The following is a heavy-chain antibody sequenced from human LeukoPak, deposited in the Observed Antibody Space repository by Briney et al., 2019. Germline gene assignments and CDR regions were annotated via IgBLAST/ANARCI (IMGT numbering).Heavy chain of an antibody. CDR3: ARHSRGSPIDD. D-gene: IGHD2-15*01. J-gene: IGHJ4*02. CDR1: GFTFNSYW. CDR2: IRQDGSDK. V-gene: IGHV3-7*01. Sequence: PGGSLRLSCAASGFTFNSYWMSWVRQAPEKEPEWLANIRQDGSDKQYVDSVKGRFTISRDNAKNSLYLQMNSLSAEDTAVYYCARHSRGSPIDDWGQGTLVTVSS.